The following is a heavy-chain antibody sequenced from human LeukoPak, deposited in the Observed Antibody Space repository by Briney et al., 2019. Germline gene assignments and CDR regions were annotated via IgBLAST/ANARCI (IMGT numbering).Heavy chain of an antibody. CDR2: VHPNGGNT. CDR1: GYRFTTWE. V-gene: IGHV1-8*01. D-gene: IGHD1-14*01. J-gene: IGHJ5*02. CDR3: ARGPRNDP. Sequence: ASVKVSCKTSGYRFTTWEINWLRQAAGQGLEWMGWVHPNGGNTAYAQKCQGRVTMTRDTSISTAYMELTGLTSDDTAVYFCARGPRNDPWGQGTLVTVSS.